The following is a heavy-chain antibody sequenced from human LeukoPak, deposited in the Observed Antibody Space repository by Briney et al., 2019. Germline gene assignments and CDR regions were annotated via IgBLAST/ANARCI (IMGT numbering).Heavy chain of an antibody. CDR2: ISAYIGNT. D-gene: IGHD6-19*01. CDR3: AREGIAVAGPPFDY. J-gene: IGHJ4*02. Sequence: GASVKVSCKAPGYTFTNYGISWVRQAPGQGLEWMGWISAYIGNTNYAQKLQGRVTMTTDTSTSTAYMELRSLRSDDTAVYYCAREGIAVAGPPFDYWGQGTLVTVSS. CDR1: GYTFTNYG. V-gene: IGHV1-18*01.